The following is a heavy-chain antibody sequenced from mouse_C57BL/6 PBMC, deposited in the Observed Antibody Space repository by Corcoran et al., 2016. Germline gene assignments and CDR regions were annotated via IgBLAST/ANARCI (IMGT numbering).Heavy chain of an antibody. CDR3: AKESYYCYYWVY. J-gene: IGHJ3*01. D-gene: IGHD2-3*01. V-gene: IGHV9-3*01. CDR1: GYTFTTYG. Sequence: QIQLVQSGPELKKPGETVKISCKASGYTFTTYGMSWVKQAPGKGLKWMGWINTYSGVPTYADDFKGRFAFSLETSASTAYLQINNLKNEDTATYFCAKESYYCYYWVYWGQGTLVTVSA. CDR2: INTYSGVP.